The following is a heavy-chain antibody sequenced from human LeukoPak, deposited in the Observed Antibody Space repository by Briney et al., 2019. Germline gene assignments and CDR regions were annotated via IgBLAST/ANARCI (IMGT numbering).Heavy chain of an antibody. V-gene: IGHV4-34*01. J-gene: IGHJ4*02. CDR2: INHSGST. Sequence: PSETLSLTCAVYGGSFSGYYWSWIRQPPGKGLEWIGEINHSGSTNYNPSLKSRVTISVDTSKNQFSLKLSSVTAADTAVYYCASYGDGSYFDYWGQGTLVTVSS. CDR1: GGSFSGYY. D-gene: IGHD4-17*01. CDR3: ASYGDGSYFDY.